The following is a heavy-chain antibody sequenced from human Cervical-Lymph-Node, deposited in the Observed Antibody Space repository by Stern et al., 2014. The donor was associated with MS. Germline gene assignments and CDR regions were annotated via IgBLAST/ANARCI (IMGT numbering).Heavy chain of an antibody. D-gene: IGHD1-14*01. J-gene: IGHJ4*02. CDR3: ARQTTAWASDV. Sequence: EVQLVQSGAELIRPGESLKISCKGSGFKFSIYWNAWVRQMPGKGLEWMGIIYPGDSEPRYSPSFQGQVPMSADNSTSTAYLQWSSLNASDTAMYFCARQTTAWASDVWGQGTLVTVSS. CDR1: GFKFSIYW. V-gene: IGHV5-51*01. CDR2: IYPGDSEP.